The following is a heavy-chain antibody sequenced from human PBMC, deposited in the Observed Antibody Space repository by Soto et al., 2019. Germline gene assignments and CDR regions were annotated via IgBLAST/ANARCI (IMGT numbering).Heavy chain of an antibody. CDR3: ARVAGSSSYNYYYMNV. CDR2: TYFKSEWNN. J-gene: IGHJ6*03. D-gene: IGHD6-6*01. V-gene: IGHV6-1*01. CDR1: GDSVSSNSAA. Sequence: SQTLSLTCAISGDSVSSNSAAWNWIRQPPSRGLEWLGRTYFKSEWNNDYAPSVKSRITITPDTTKNQFSLQLSSVTPEDTAVYYCARVAGSSSYNYYYMNVWGKGTTVTVSS.